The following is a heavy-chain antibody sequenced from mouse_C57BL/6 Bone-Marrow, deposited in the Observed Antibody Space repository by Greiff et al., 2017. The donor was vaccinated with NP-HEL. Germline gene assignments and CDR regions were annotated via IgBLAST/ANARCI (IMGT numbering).Heavy chain of an antibody. Sequence: QVQLQQSGAELVKPGASVKLSCKASGYTFTSYWMQWVKQRPGQGLEWIGDIYPGSGSTNYNEKFKSKATLTVDTSSSTAYMQLSSLTSEDSAVYYCARTTVVADYAMDYWGQGTSVTVSS. CDR3: ARTTVVADYAMDY. D-gene: IGHD1-1*01. CDR2: IYPGSGST. J-gene: IGHJ4*01. CDR1: GYTFTSYW. V-gene: IGHV1-55*01.